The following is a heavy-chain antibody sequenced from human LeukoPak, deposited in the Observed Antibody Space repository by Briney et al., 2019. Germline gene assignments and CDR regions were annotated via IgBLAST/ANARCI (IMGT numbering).Heavy chain of an antibody. CDR3: ARPGVGFDY. V-gene: IGHV3-74*01. CDR1: GFTFTSYW. J-gene: IGHJ4*02. Sequence: GGSLRLSCAASGFTFTSYWMHWVRQAPGKGLVWLSRINSDGTITSYADSLGGRFTISRDNAKNTVYLQMNSLRAEDTAVYYCARPGVGFDYWGQGVLVTVSS. CDR2: INSDGTIT.